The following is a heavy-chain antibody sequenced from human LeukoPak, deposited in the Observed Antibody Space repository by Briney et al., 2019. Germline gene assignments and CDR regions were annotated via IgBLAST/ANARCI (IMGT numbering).Heavy chain of an antibody. V-gene: IGHV1-2*02. CDR2: INPNSGGT. D-gene: IGHD1-26*01. J-gene: IGHJ3*02. Sequence: GASVKVSCKASGYTFTGYYMHWVRQAPGQGLEWMGWINPNSGGTNYAQKFQGRVTMTRDTSISTAYMELSRLRSDDTAVYYCARDRFPGATFTGWVLDAFDIWGQGTMVTVSS. CDR1: GYTFTGYY. CDR3: ARDRFPGATFTGWVLDAFDI.